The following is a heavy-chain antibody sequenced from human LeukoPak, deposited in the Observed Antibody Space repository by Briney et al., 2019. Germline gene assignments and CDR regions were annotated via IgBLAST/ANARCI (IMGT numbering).Heavy chain of an antibody. Sequence: GGSLRLSCAASGFTFGGSAMHWVRQASGKGLEWVGRIRSKANSYATAYAASVKGRFTISRDDSKNTAYLQMNSLKTEDTAVYYCTRQVYDSSGYYYVAVDYWGQGTLVTVSS. CDR2: IRSKANSYAT. CDR3: TRQVYDSSGYYYVAVDY. J-gene: IGHJ4*02. V-gene: IGHV3-73*01. CDR1: GFTFGGSA. D-gene: IGHD3-22*01.